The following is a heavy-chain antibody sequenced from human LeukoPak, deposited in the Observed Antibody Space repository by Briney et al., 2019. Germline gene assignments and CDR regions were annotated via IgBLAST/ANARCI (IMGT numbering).Heavy chain of an antibody. J-gene: IGHJ3*02. Sequence: GGSLRLSCEASGSIVSSSYMSWVRQAPGKGLEWVSAISGSGGSTYYADSVKGRFTISRDNSKNTLYLQMNSLRAEDTAVYYCAKTGGVYYYDSSGDAFDIWGQGTMVTVSS. CDR2: ISGSGGST. D-gene: IGHD3-22*01. V-gene: IGHV3-23*01. CDR1: GSIVSSSY. CDR3: AKTGGVYYYDSSGDAFDI.